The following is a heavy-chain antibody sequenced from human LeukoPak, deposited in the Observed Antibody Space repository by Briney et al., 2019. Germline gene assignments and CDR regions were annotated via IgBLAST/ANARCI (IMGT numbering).Heavy chain of an antibody. CDR1: GYTFTSYG. V-gene: IGHV1-18*01. D-gene: IGHD6-19*01. CDR3: ARARAVAAKGNAFDI. CDR2: ISAYNGNT. J-gene: IGHJ3*02. Sequence: ASVKVSCKASGYTFTSYGVSWVRQAPGQGLEWMGWISAYNGNTNSAQKFQGRVTITRNTSISTAYMELSSLRSEDTAVYYCARARAVAAKGNAFDIWGQGTMVTVSS.